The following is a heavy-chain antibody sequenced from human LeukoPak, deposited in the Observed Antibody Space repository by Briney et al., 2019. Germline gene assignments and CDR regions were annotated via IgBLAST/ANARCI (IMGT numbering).Heavy chain of an antibody. CDR1: GGSFSGYY. J-gene: IGHJ4*02. CDR2: INHSGST. Sequence: SETLSLTCAVYGGSFSGYYWSWIRQPPGKGLEWIGEINHSGSTNYIPSLKSRVTISVDTSKNQFSLKLSSVTAADTAVYYCAGMGRLGEDYFDYWGQGTLVTVSS. V-gene: IGHV4-34*01. D-gene: IGHD3-16*01. CDR3: AGMGRLGEDYFDY.